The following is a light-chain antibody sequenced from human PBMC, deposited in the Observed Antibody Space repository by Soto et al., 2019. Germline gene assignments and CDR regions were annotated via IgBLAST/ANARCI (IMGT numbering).Light chain of an antibody. CDR3: QVWDSSTAQV. Sequence: SYELTQPLSVSVVLGQTARITCGGDNIGSRNVHWYQQKPGQAPMLVIYRDISRPSGIPERFSGANSGNTATLTISSAQVGDEADYYCQVWDSSTAQVFGGGTQLTVL. CDR2: RDI. V-gene: IGLV3-9*01. J-gene: IGLJ2*01. CDR1: NIGSRN.